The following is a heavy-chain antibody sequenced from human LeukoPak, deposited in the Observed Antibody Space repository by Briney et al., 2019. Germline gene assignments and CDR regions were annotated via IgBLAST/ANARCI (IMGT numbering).Heavy chain of an antibody. J-gene: IGHJ3*02. CDR3: ATPYSGGYHGLDI. CDR2: IYYSGSP. V-gene: IGHV4-39*01. D-gene: IGHD1-26*01. CDR1: GGSISSYY. Sequence: SETLSLTCTVSGGSISSYYWGWIRQPPGKGLEWIGSIYYSGSPYYNPSLKSRVTISVDTSKNQFSLKLSSVTAADTAVYYCATPYSGGYHGLDIWGQGTMVTVSS.